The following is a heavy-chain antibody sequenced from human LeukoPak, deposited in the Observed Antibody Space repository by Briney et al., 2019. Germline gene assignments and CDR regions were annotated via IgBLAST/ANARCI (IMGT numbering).Heavy chain of an antibody. J-gene: IGHJ1*01. D-gene: IGHD6-13*01. CDR3: ARAGFRQLVRDEYFQH. Sequence: GGSLRLSCAASGFTFSDYYMSWIRQAPGKGLEWVSYISSSGSTIYYADSVKGRFTISRDNAKNSLYLQMNSLRAEDTAVYYCARAGFRQLVRDEYFQHWGQGTLVTVSS. CDR1: GFTFSDYY. V-gene: IGHV3-11*04. CDR2: ISSSGSTI.